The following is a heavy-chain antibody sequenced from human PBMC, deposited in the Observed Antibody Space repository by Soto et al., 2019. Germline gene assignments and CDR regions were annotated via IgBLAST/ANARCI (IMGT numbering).Heavy chain of an antibody. CDR2: IYSGGST. J-gene: IGHJ4*02. D-gene: IGHD5-12*01. Sequence: GGSLRLSCAASGFTVSSNYMSWVRQAPGKGLEWVSVIYSGGSTYYADSVKGRFTISRDNSKNTLYLQMNSLRAEDTAVYYCARDRSSGYDFERGYWGQGTLVTVSS. V-gene: IGHV3-66*01. CDR3: ARDRSSGYDFERGY. CDR1: GFTVSSNY.